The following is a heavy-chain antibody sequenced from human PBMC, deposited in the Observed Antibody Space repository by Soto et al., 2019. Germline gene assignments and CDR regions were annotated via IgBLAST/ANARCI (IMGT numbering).Heavy chain of an antibody. CDR3: ARDRPYGDPNWFDP. Sequence: QVQLVESGGGVVQPGGSLSLSCATSGFTFTSFTMHWVLQAPGKGLEWIAVMSYDGARTDYADAVKGRFTISRDTSKNTLYLQMNHLRPDDTAMYYCARDRPYGDPNWFDPWGQGTLVTVSS. J-gene: IGHJ5*02. D-gene: IGHD4-17*01. V-gene: IGHV3-30-3*01. CDR1: GFTFTSFT. CDR2: MSYDGART.